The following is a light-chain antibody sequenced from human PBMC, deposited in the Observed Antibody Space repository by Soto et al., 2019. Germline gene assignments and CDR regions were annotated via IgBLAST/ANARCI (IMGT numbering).Light chain of an antibody. V-gene: IGLV2-11*01. CDR1: SSDVGGHNY. J-gene: IGLJ2*01. CDR3: CSFAGSYNVV. CDR2: DVS. Sequence: QPVLTQPRSVSGSPGHSVTMSCTGTSSDVGGHNYVSWYQQHPGKAPKLMVYDVSKRPSGVPDRFSGSKSGNTASLTISGLQAEDEADYYCCSFAGSYNVVFGGGTKVTVL.